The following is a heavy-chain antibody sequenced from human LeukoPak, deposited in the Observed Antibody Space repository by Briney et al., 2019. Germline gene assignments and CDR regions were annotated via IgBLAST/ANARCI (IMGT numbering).Heavy chain of an antibody. V-gene: IGHV4-34*01. J-gene: IGHJ6*03. CDR2: INHSGST. Sequence: LETLSLTCAVYGGSFSGYYWSWIRQPPGKGLEWIGEINHSGSTNYNPSLKSRVTISVDTSKNQFSLKLSSVTAADTAVYYCARGGGYYYYMDVWGKGTTVTVSS. CDR1: GGSFSGYY. CDR3: ARGGGYYYYMDV.